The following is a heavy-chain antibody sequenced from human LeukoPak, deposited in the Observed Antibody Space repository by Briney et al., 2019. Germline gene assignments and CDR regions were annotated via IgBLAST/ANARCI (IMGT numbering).Heavy chain of an antibody. Sequence: GGSLRLSFAASGITVSANYMIYSGGSTLHADPVKGRFTISRDNSKNTLYLQMDSLRAEDTAVYYCASQGGSSLYVIHHWGQGTLVTVSS. V-gene: IGHV3-53*01. CDR2: YSGGST. CDR1: GITVSANY. J-gene: IGHJ4*02. CDR3: ASQGGSSLYVIHH. D-gene: IGHD6-13*01.